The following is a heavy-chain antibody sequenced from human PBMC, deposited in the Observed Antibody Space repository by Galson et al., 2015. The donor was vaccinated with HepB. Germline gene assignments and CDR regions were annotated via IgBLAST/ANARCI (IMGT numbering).Heavy chain of an antibody. CDR1: GFTFSSYG. J-gene: IGHJ4*02. CDR3: AKDEHYYDSSGPGLLDY. Sequence: SLRLSCAASGFTFSSYGMHWVRQAPGKGLEWVAFIRYDGSNKYYADSVKGRFTISRDNSKNTLYLQMNSLRAEDTAVYYCAKDEHYYDSSGPGLLDYWGQGTLVTVSS. CDR2: IRYDGSNK. D-gene: IGHD3-22*01. V-gene: IGHV3-30*02.